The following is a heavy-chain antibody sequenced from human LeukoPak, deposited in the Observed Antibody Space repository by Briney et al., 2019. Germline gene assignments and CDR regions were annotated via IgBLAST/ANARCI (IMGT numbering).Heavy chain of an antibody. Sequence: SETLSLTCAVYGGSFSGYYWSWIHQPPGKGLEWIGEINHSGSTNYNPSLKSRVTISVDTSKNQFSLKLSSVTAADTAVYYCARGFTLIYSSGWHRATQLDYWGQGTLVTVSS. CDR2: INHSGST. V-gene: IGHV4-34*01. CDR1: GGSFSGYY. CDR3: ARGFTLIYSSGWHRATQLDY. D-gene: IGHD6-19*01. J-gene: IGHJ4*02.